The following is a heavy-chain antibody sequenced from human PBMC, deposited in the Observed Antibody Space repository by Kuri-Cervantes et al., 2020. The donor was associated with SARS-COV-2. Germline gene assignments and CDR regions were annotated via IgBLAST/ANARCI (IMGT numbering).Heavy chain of an antibody. Sequence: GESLKISCAASGFTFSSYAMSWVRQAPGKGLEWVSAISGSGGSTYYADSVKGRFTISRDNAKNSLYLQVNSLRAEDTAVYYCARGTRLTIFGVVITISPIDYWGQGTLVTVSS. CDR2: ISGSGGST. J-gene: IGHJ4*02. CDR1: GFTFSSYA. D-gene: IGHD3-3*01. CDR3: ARGTRLTIFGVVITISPIDY. V-gene: IGHV3-23*01.